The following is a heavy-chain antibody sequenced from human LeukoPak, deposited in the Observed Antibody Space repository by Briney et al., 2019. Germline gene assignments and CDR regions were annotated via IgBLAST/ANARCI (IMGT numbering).Heavy chain of an antibody. J-gene: IGHJ3*02. CDR1: GFPFISKA. CDR3: VKPSYCGGDCYSVGAFDI. Sequence: PGGSLRLSCSASGFPFISKAMHWVRQAPGKGLEYVSAIISNGGSTYYADSVKGRFTISRDNSKNTLYLQMSSLRAEDTAVYYCVKPSYCGGDCYSVGAFDIWGQGTMVTVSS. V-gene: IGHV3-64D*09. CDR2: IISNGGST. D-gene: IGHD2-21*02.